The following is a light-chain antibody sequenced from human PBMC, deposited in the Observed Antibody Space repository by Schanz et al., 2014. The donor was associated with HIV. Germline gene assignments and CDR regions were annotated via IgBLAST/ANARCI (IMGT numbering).Light chain of an antibody. J-gene: IGLJ3*02. CDR3: GSFTTRNTWV. V-gene: IGLV1-44*01. CDR1: SSNIGSNT. CDR2: NDN. Sequence: QSAVTQAPSASGTTGQRVTISCSGSSSNIGSNTVTWYQQVPGTAPKLLIHNDNQRPSGVPDRFSGSKSGNTASLTVSGLQPEDEADYYCGSFTTRNTWVFGGGTKLTVL.